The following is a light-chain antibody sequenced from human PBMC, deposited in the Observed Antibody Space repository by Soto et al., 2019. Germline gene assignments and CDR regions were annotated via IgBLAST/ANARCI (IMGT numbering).Light chain of an antibody. CDR1: QSVSSN. J-gene: IGKJ5*01. Sequence: EIVVTKSPANLSVSPGESATLSCRASQSVSSNLAWYQQKPGQAPSLIIYGASTRATGIPDRFSGSGSGTEFTLTISSLQSEDLAVYYGQEYNDWPPITVGQWTRLEIK. CDR3: QEYNDWPPIT. V-gene: IGKV3-15*01. CDR2: GAS.